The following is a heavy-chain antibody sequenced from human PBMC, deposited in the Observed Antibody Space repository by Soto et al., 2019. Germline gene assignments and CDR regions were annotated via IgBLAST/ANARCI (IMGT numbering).Heavy chain of an antibody. CDR1: GGSFSGYQ. V-gene: IGHV4-34*01. CDR3: ARYGEVTPRRYGMDV. CDR2: INHSGST. J-gene: IGHJ6*02. D-gene: IGHD3-16*01. Sequence: SETLSLTCAVYGGSFSGYQWSWIRQAPGKGLEWIGEINHSGSTNYSPSLKSRVTISIDTSKDQFSLMLSSVTAADTAMYYCARYGEVTPRRYGMDVWGQGTTVTVSS.